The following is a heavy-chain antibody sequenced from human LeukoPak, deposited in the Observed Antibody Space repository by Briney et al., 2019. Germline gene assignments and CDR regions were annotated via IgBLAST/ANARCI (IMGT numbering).Heavy chain of an antibody. Sequence: GGSLRLSCAASGFTFSSYWMSWVRQAPGKGLEWVANIKQDGSEKYYVDSVKGRFTISRDNAKNSLYLQMNSLRAEDTAVYYCAREAPQYYYYYYGMDVWGQGTTVTVSS. CDR1: GFTFSSYW. CDR2: IKQDGSEK. V-gene: IGHV3-7*01. J-gene: IGHJ6*02. CDR3: AREAPQYYYYYYGMDV.